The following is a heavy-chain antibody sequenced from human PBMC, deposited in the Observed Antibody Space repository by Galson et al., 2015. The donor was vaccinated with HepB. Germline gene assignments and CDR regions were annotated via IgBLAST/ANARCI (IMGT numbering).Heavy chain of an antibody. CDR3: ATYYYGSGRDHTIFDY. CDR1: GFTFSSYA. J-gene: IGHJ4*02. V-gene: IGHV3-23*01. CDR2: ISGSGSST. Sequence: SLRLSCAASGFTFSSYAMTWVRQAPGKGLEWVSGISGSGSSTYDADSVKGRFTVSRDNSKNTLYLQMDSLRAEDTAVYYCATYYYGSGRDHTIFDYWGQGTLVTVSS. D-gene: IGHD3-10*01.